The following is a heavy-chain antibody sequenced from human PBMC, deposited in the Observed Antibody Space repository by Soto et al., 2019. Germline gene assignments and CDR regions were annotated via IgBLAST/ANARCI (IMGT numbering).Heavy chain of an antibody. CDR1: GGSIISYY. D-gene: IGHD4-17*01. CDR3: ARYNDYGDAFDI. Sequence: SETLSLTCTVSGGSIISYYWSWILQPPGKGLEWIGYIYYSGSTNYNPSLKSRVTISVDTSKNQFSLKLSSVTAADTAVYYCARYNDYGDAFDIWGQRTMVTVSS. V-gene: IGHV4-59*01. CDR2: IYYSGST. J-gene: IGHJ3*02.